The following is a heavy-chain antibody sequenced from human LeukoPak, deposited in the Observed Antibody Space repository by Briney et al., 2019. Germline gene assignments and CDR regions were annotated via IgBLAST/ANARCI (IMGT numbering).Heavy chain of an antibody. J-gene: IGHJ6*03. CDR3: ARELDYYYMDV. CDR1: GYSISSGYY. CDR2: IYYSGST. Sequence: SETLSLTCAVSGYSISSGYYWGWIRQPPGKGLEWIGYIYYSGSTNYNPSLKSRVTISVDTSKNQFSLKLSSVTAADTAVYYCARELDYYYMDVWGKGTTVTVSS. V-gene: IGHV4-61*01.